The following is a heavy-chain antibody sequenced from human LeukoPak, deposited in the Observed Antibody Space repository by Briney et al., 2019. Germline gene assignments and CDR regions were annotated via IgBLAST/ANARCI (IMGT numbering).Heavy chain of an antibody. J-gene: IGHJ5*02. CDR1: GFTFSSYS. CDR2: ISSRSSYI. V-gene: IGHV3-21*01. Sequence: GGSLRLSCAASGFTFSSYSMNWVRQAPGKGLEWVSSISSRSSYIYYADSVKGRFTISRDNAKNSLYLQMNSLRAEDTAVYYCASWPSGFDPWGQGTLVTVSS. CDR3: ASWPSGFDP.